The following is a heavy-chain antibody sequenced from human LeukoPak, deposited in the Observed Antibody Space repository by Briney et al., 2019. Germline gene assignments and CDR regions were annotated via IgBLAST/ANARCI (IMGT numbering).Heavy chain of an antibody. CDR2: IYYSGAT. Sequence: SQTLSLTCTVSGASISSGDHYWSWIHQPPGKGLEWIGYIYYSGATYYNPSLKSRVGISVDTSKNQFSLKLRSVTAADTAIYYCARDRRGYYGSGSNWFDPWGQGTLVTVST. CDR1: GASISSGDHY. J-gene: IGHJ5*02. CDR3: ARDRRGYYGSGSNWFDP. V-gene: IGHV4-30-4*08. D-gene: IGHD3-10*01.